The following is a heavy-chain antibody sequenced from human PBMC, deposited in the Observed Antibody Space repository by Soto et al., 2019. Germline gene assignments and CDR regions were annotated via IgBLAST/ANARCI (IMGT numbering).Heavy chain of an antibody. CDR1: GYTFTSYD. V-gene: IGHV1-8*01. CDR3: ARAVGSLSRMAV. Sequence: QVQLVQSGAEVKKPGASVKVSCKASGYTFTSYDINWVRQATGQGLEWMGWMNPNIDNTGYAQKFQGRVTMTRNTSINTAFRELSSLRSEDTAVYFCARAVGSLSRMAVWGQGTTVTVSS. CDR2: MNPNIDNT. D-gene: IGHD3-16*02. J-gene: IGHJ6*02.